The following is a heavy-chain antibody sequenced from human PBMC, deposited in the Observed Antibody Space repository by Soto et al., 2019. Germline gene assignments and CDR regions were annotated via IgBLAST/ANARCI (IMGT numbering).Heavy chain of an antibody. CDR1: GGTFSTYT. Sequence: QVQLVQSGTEVKKPGSSVKVSCKASGGTFSTYTMTWVRQAPGQGLEWMGGIIPLFGTANYAQKFQGRVTITVDESTCTVYMELSSLRSEDTAVYYCARSQDSSGYWNICFDPWGQGTLVTVSS. CDR2: IIPLFGTA. D-gene: IGHD3-22*01. J-gene: IGHJ5*02. V-gene: IGHV1-69*01. CDR3: ARSQDSSGYWNICFDP.